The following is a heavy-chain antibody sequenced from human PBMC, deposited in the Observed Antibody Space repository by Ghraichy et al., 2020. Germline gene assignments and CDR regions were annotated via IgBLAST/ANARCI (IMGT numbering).Heavy chain of an antibody. J-gene: IGHJ6*02. CDR1: GFTFSNAW. CDR3: TTIRRYYYYGMDV. V-gene: IGHV3-15*01. Sequence: GGSLRLSCAASGFTFSNAWMSWVRQAPGKGLEWVGRIKSKTDGGTTEYAAPVKGRFTISRDDSKNTLYLQMNSLKTEDTAVYYCTTIRRYYYYGMDVWGQGTTVTVSS. CDR2: IKSKTDGGTT. D-gene: IGHD3-10*01.